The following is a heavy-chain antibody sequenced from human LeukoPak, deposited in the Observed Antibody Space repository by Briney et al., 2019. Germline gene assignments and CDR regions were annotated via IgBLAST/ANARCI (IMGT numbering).Heavy chain of an antibody. V-gene: IGHV1-2*06. J-gene: IGHJ4*02. CDR2: INPNSGGT. CDR3: ARELMGGFFQVVVSDY. D-gene: IGHD2-2*01. Sequence: ASVKVSCKASGYTFTGYYMHWVRQAPGQGLEWMGRINPNSGGTNYAQKFQGRVTMTRDTSISTAYMELSRLRSDDTAVYYCARELMGGFFQVVVSDYWGQGTLVTVSS. CDR1: GYTFTGYY.